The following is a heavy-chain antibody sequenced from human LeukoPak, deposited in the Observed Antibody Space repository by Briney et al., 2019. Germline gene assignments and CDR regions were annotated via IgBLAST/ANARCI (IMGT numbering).Heavy chain of an antibody. CDR2: IYHSGST. CDR3: ARVKGWPPGWFDP. J-gene: IGHJ5*02. Sequence: SETPSLTCTVSGYSISSGYYWGWIRQPPGKGLEWIGSIYHSGSTYYNPSLKSRVTISVDTSKNQFSLKLSSVTAADTAVYYCARVKGWPPGWFDPWGQGTLVTVSS. CDR1: GYSISSGYY. V-gene: IGHV4-38-2*02. D-gene: IGHD5-24*01.